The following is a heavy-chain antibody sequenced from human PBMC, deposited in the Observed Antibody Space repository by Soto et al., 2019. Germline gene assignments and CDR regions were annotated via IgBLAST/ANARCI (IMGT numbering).Heavy chain of an antibody. CDR3: AKDRLAGNFDY. CDR1: GFTFNNYA. V-gene: IGHV3-23*01. J-gene: IGHJ4*02. Sequence: GGSLRLSCAASGFTFNNYAMNWVRQAPGKGLEWVATISNTGGSTYYADSVKGRFTISRDNSKNTLYLQMNSLRVEDTAVYYCAKDRLAGNFDYWGQGTQVTVSS. CDR2: ISNTGGST.